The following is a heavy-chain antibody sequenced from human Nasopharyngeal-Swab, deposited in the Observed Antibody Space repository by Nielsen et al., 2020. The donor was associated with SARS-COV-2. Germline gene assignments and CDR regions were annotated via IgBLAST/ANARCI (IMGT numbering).Heavy chain of an antibody. CDR2: ISGSGGST. V-gene: IGHV3-23*01. J-gene: IGHJ3*02. D-gene: IGHD3-16*02. CDR3: AYDYVWGSYRYQGAFDI. CDR1: GFTFSSYA. Sequence: GESLKISCAASGFTFSSYAMSWVRQAPGKGLEWVSAISGSGGSTYYADSVKGRFTISRDNSKNTLYLQMNRLRAEDTAVYYCAYDYVWGSYRYQGAFDIWGQGTMVTVSS.